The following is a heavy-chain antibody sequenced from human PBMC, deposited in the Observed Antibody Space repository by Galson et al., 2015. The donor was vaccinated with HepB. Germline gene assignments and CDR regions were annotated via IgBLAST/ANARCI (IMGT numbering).Heavy chain of an antibody. CDR3: ARDPLAYCGGDCWGPLDY. Sequence: SLRLSCAASGFTFSSYAMHWVRQAPGKGLEWVAVISYDGSNKYYADSVKGRFTISRDNSKNTLYLQMNSLRAEDTAVYYCARDPLAYCGGDCWGPLDYWGQGTLVTVSS. V-gene: IGHV3-30-3*01. CDR1: GFTFSSYA. D-gene: IGHD2-21*02. J-gene: IGHJ4*02. CDR2: ISYDGSNK.